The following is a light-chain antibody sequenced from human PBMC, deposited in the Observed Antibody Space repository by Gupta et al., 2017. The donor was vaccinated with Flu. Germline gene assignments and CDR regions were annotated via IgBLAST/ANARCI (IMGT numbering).Light chain of an antibody. CDR2: DAS. CDR1: QTVSTY. Sequence: ATLSVSPGERATRSGRASQTVSTYLIWYQQKPGQAPRLLIYDASYRAPGIPARFSGSGSGTDFTLTITNLEPEDSAIYYCQQRVIWPPVTFGQGTRLEIK. CDR3: QQRVIWPPVT. J-gene: IGKJ5*01. V-gene: IGKV3-11*01.